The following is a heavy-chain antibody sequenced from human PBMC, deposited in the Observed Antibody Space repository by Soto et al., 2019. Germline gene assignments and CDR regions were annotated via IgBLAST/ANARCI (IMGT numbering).Heavy chain of an antibody. V-gene: IGHV3-15*07. CDR3: TTEREWWVLS. J-gene: IGHJ4*02. Sequence: EVQLVESGGGLVRPGGSLRLSCAASGFTFNNAWMNWVRQAPGKGLEWVGRIKRNTDGGTTAYAAPVADRFTISRDDSNKPLFLQIDSVKTDDTSAYYCTTEREWWVLSWGQGTLVTVSS. D-gene: IGHD2-15*01. CDR1: GFTFNNAW. CDR2: IKRNTDGGTT.